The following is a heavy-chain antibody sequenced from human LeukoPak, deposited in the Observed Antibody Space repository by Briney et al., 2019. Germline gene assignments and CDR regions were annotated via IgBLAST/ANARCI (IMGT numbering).Heavy chain of an antibody. CDR2: FDTEDGET. CDR1: GYTLTELS. CDR3: ATSYTVTTPEREWVY. V-gene: IGHV1-24*01. D-gene: IGHD4-17*01. Sequence: ASVKVSCKGSGYTLTELSVHWVRQAPGKGLEWMGGFDTEDGETIYAHKFQGRVTMTEDTSTDTAYMELGSLRSEDTAMYYCATSYTVTTPEREWVYWGQGTLVTVSS. J-gene: IGHJ4*02.